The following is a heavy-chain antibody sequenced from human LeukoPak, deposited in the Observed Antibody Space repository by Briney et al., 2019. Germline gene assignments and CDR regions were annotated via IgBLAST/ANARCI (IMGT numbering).Heavy chain of an antibody. D-gene: IGHD2-21*01. J-gene: IGHJ4*02. CDR3: AKGDEGGAYRTDF. V-gene: IGHV3-30*15. Sequence: GGSLRLSCVASGISLRSYSVHWVRQAPGKGLEWVALTSHDERNKKYADSVRGRCTISRANSRDTVYLQLSNPRDEDTAIYYCAKGDEGGAYRTDFWGPGTRVTVSS. CDR1: GISLRSYS. CDR2: TSHDERNK.